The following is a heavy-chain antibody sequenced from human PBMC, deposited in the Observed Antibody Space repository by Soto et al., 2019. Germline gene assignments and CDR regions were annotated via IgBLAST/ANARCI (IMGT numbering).Heavy chain of an antibody. Sequence: SVKVSCKASGFTFTSSAVQWVRQARGQLLEWIGWIVVGSGNTNYAQKFQERVTITRDMSTSTAYMELSSLRSEDTAVYYCAAETGIVVDYGMDVWGQGTTVTVSS. V-gene: IGHV1-58*01. CDR1: GFTFTSSA. J-gene: IGHJ6*02. CDR2: IVVGSGNT. CDR3: AAETGIVVDYGMDV. D-gene: IGHD3-22*01.